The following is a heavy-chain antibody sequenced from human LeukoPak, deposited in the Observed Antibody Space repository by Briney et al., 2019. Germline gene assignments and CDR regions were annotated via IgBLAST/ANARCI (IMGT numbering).Heavy chain of an antibody. CDR3: ARGGVTMVQGVIRAPFDY. J-gene: IGHJ4*02. D-gene: IGHD3-10*01. CDR1: GGSFSGYY. CDR2: INHSGST. Sequence: SETLSLTCAVYGGSFSGYYWSWIRQPPGKGLEWIGEINHSGSTNYNPSLKSRVTISVDTSKNQFSLKLSSVTAADTAVYYCARGGVTMVQGVIRAPFDYWGQGTLVTVSS. V-gene: IGHV4-34*01.